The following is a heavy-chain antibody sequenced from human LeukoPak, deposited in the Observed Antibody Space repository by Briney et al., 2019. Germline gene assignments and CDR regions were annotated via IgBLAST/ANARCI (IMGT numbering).Heavy chain of an antibody. CDR3: ARDTYYYDSSGSDP. D-gene: IGHD3-22*01. Sequence: ASVKVSCKASGYTFTGYYMHWVRQAPGQGLEWMGWINPNSGGTNYAQKFQGRVTMTRDTSISTAYMELSRLRSDDTAVYYCARDTYYYDSSGSDPWGQGPLVTVSS. CDR1: GYTFTGYY. CDR2: INPNSGGT. V-gene: IGHV1-2*02. J-gene: IGHJ5*02.